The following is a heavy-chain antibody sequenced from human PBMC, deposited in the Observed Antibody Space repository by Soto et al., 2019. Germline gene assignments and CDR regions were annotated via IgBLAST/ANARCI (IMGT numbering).Heavy chain of an antibody. Sequence: QGQLQEAGPRLGEASETLALTLPGSGCFIRRYYWSWIRQTPGKGLEWIGYIYYSGSTNYNPSLKSRVNISIDTSKNQFSLRLTSVTAADTAVYYCARDRGSSWGQGTLVTVSS. V-gene: IGHV4-59*01. D-gene: IGHD5-12*01. J-gene: IGHJ5*02. CDR2: IYYSGST. CDR3: ARDRGSS. CDR1: GCFIRRYY.